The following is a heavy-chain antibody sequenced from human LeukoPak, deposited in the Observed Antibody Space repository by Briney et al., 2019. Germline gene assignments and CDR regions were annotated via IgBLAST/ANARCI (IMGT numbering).Heavy chain of an antibody. V-gene: IGHV4-59*08. D-gene: IGHD3-22*01. CDR2: IYYSGST. CDR1: GGSISSYY. CDR3: ARLKYYYDSSGYYLEYYFDY. J-gene: IGHJ4*02. Sequence: SETLSLTCTVSGGSISSYYWSWIRQPPGKGLEWIGYIYYSGSTNYNPSLKSRVTISVDTSKNQFSLKLSSVTAADTAVYYCARLKYYYDSSGYYLEYYFDYWGQGTLVTVSS.